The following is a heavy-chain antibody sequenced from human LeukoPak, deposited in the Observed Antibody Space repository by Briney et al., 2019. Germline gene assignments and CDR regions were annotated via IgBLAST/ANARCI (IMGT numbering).Heavy chain of an antibody. D-gene: IGHD2-15*01. V-gene: IGHV3-15*01. CDR1: GGSFRGHY. CDR3: THIKGYCSGRNCFPSGSFES. CDR2: IKSKGGGETT. J-gene: IGHJ4*02. Sequence: PSETLSLTCAVHGGSFRGHYWSWVRQAPGKGLEWVGRIKSKGGGETTDYAAIVKDRFTISRDDSQGTLFLQMNGLRTEDTAVYYCTHIKGYCSGRNCFPSGSFESWGQGTLVTVSS.